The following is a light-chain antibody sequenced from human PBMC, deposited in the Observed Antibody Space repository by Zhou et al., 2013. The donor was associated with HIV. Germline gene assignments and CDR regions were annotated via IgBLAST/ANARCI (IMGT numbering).Light chain of an antibody. Sequence: DIQMTQSPSSVSASVGDRVTITCRASEDINSWLAWYQQKPGKAPNLLIYVASILQSGVPSRFSGSGSGTDFTLTISSLQPDDFATYYCQQYSSYLNSFGQGTKLEIK. V-gene: IGKV1D-16*01. CDR1: EDINSW. CDR2: VAS. CDR3: QQYSSYLNS. J-gene: IGKJ2*03.